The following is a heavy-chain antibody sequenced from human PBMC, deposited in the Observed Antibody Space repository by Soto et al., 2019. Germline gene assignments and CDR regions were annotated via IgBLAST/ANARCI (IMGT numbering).Heavy chain of an antibody. CDR1: GFSFSDHY. CDR2: ISGGGSTI. V-gene: IGHV3-11*01. D-gene: IGHD3-10*01. CDR3: AGDPYYYASNY. Sequence: GESLKISCAASGFSFSDHYMTWIRQAPGKGLEWVSYISGGGSTIYYADSVKGRFTVSRDNAKNSLYLQMDSLRAEDTAVYYCAGDPYYYASNYWGQGALVTVSS. J-gene: IGHJ4*02.